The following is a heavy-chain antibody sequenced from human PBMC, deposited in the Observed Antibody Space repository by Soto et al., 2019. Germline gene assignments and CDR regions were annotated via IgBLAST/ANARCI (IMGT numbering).Heavy chain of an antibody. V-gene: IGHV3-23*01. Sequence: PGGSLRLSCAASGFMFNTYAMTWVRQAPGKGLEWVATISNTGGGTYYADSVKGRFTISRDNSNNRLYLQMYSLRAEDTAVYFCANRPRYYTMDVWGQGTTVTVSS. J-gene: IGHJ6*02. CDR3: ANRPRYYTMDV. CDR2: ISNTGGGT. CDR1: GFMFNTYA.